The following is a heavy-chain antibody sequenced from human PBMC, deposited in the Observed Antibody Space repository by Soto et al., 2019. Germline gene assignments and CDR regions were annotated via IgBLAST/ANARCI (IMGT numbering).Heavy chain of an antibody. V-gene: IGHV2-5*02. CDR1: GFSLTTSGVG. CDR3: AHRVLRTVFGLVTTTAIYFDF. J-gene: IGHJ4*02. Sequence: QITLNESGPPVVRPTEPLTLTCRFSGFSLTTSGVGVGWIRQSPGKAPEWLALIYWDDGKRYSASLKSRLTITKDTSKNQVVLTVSDLDPTDTATYYCAHRVLRTVFGLVTTTAIYFDFWGQGTPVAVSS. CDR2: IYWDDGK. D-gene: IGHD3-3*01.